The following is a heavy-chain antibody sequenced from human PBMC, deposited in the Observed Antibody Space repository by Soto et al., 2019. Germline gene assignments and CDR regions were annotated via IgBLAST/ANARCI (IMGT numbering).Heavy chain of an antibody. CDR3: ARPGAYCSGGTCYHFDY. Sequence: QVHLVQSGAEVKKPGASVKVSCKASGYTFTTYGISWVRQAPGQGLEWMGWISTYNGNTNYEQKLQGRVTMTTDTLTSTVYMDLSSLRSDDTAVYYCARPGAYCSGGTCYHFDYWGQGTLVTVSS. J-gene: IGHJ4*02. D-gene: IGHD2-15*01. CDR2: ISTYNGNT. CDR1: GYTFTTYG. V-gene: IGHV1-18*04.